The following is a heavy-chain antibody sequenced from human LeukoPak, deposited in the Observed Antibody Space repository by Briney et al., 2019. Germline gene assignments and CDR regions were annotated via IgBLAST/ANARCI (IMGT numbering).Heavy chain of an antibody. CDR1: GYTFSDYY. CDR3: ARDHCTSSGCYEDYYYGLDV. CDR2: INANNGGT. V-gene: IGHV1-2*02. Sequence: ASVKVSCKAFGYTFSDYYMQWVRQAPGQGPEWMGWINANNGGTNYAQKFQGRVTMTRDTSISTAYMELSSLRSDDSAVYFCARDHCTSSGCYEDYYYGLDVWGQGTTVTVSS. D-gene: IGHD2-2*01. J-gene: IGHJ6*02.